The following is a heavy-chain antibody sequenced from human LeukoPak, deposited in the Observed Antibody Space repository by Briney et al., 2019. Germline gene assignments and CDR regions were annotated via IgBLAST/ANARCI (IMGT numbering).Heavy chain of an antibody. CDR1: GGTFSSYA. CDR2: IIPILGIA. J-gene: IGHJ4*02. Sequence: GASVKVSCKASGGTFSSYAISWVRQAPGQGLEWMGRIIPILGIANYAQKFQGRVTITADKSTSTAYMELSSLRSEDTAVYYCARAGGVTDYFDYWGQGTLVTVSS. CDR3: ARAGGVTDYFDY. V-gene: IGHV1-69*04. D-gene: IGHD2-21*02.